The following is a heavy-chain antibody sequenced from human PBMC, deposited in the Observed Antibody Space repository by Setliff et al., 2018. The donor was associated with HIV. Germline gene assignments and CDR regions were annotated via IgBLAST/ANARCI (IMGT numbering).Heavy chain of an antibody. D-gene: IGHD6-13*01. CDR3: AKGPGYSSSRYYFNY. CDR1: GFTFSSYS. J-gene: IGHJ4*02. Sequence: GGSLRLSCAASGFTFSSYSMNWVCQAPGKGLEWVSSISSSSYIYYADSVKGRFTISRDNSKNTLYLQMNSLRAEDTAVYYCAKGPGYSSSRYYFNYWGQGTLVTVSS. V-gene: IGHV3-21*01. CDR2: ISSSSYI.